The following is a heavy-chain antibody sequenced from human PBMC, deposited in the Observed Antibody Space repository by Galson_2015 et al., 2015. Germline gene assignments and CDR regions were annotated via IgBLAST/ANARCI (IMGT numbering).Heavy chain of an antibody. CDR1: GFTFSSYA. D-gene: IGHD3-9*01. Sequence: SLRLSCAASGFTFSSYAMHWVRQAPGKGLEWVAVISYDGSNKYYADSVKGRFTISRDNSKNTLYLQMNSLRAEDTAVYYCARDPASYDILTGYYLGGWFDPWGQGTLVTVSS. CDR2: ISYDGSNK. J-gene: IGHJ5*02. CDR3: ARDPASYDILTGYYLGGWFDP. V-gene: IGHV3-30-3*01.